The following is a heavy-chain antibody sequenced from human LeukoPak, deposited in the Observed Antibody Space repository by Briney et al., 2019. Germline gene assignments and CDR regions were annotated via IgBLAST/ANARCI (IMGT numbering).Heavy chain of an antibody. D-gene: IGHD2-15*01. CDR1: GGSISSSSYY. CDR3: ARDFPRYCSGGSCYQK. Sequence: SETLSLTCTVSGGSISSSSYYWGWIRQPPGKGLEWIGSIYYSGSTYYNPSLKSRVTISVDTSKNQFSLKLSSVTAADTAVYYCARDFPRYCSGGSCYQKWGQGTLVTVSS. CDR2: IYYSGST. J-gene: IGHJ4*02. V-gene: IGHV4-39*07.